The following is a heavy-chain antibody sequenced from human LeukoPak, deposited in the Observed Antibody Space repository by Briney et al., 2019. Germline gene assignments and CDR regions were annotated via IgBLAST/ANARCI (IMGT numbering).Heavy chain of an antibody. Sequence: GGSLRLSCAASGFTFNSYTMRWVRQAPGKGLQWVSTISGSGDKTYYADSVKGRFTISRDNSKKTLYLQMNSLRAEDTAVYYCAKDTGRLQPECWGQGTLVTVSS. CDR3: AKDTGRLQPEC. V-gene: IGHV3-23*01. D-gene: IGHD4-11*01. J-gene: IGHJ4*02. CDR1: GFTFNSYT. CDR2: ISGSGDKT.